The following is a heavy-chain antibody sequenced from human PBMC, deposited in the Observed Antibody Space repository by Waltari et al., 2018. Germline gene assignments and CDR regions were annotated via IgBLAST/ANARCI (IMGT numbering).Heavy chain of an antibody. CDR1: GGSISSYY. CDR3: ARQNHDGQAAAGRVYYGMDV. D-gene: IGHD6-13*01. Sequence: QVQLQESGPGLVKPSETLSLTCTVSGGSISSYYWSWIRQPPGKGREGIGYIYYSGSTNYNPSLKSRVTISVDTSKNQFSLKLSSVTAADTAVYYCARQNHDGQAAAGRVYYGMDVWGQGTTVTVSS. CDR2: IYYSGST. V-gene: IGHV4-59*13. J-gene: IGHJ6*02.